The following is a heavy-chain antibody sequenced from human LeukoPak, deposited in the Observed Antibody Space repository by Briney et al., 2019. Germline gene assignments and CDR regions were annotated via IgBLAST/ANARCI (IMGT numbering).Heavy chain of an antibody. CDR1: GGSISSSSYY. D-gene: IGHD3-22*01. CDR2: IYYSGST. V-gene: IGHV4-39*01. Sequence: SETLSLTCTVSGGSISSSSYYWGWIRQPPGKGLEWIGSIYYSGSTYYNPSLKSRVTISVDTSKNQFSLKLSSVTAADTPVYYCARHMYYYDSSGYQHFDYWGQGTLVTVSS. J-gene: IGHJ4*02. CDR3: ARHMYYYDSSGYQHFDY.